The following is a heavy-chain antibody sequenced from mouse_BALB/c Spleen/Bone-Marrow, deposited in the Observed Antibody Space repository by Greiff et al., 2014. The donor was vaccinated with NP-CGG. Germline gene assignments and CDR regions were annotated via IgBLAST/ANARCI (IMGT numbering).Heavy chain of an antibody. Sequence: VQLKESGGDLVKPGGSLKLSCAASGFTFSSYGMSWVRQTPDKRLEWVATISRGGSYTYYPDSVKGRFTISRDNAKNTLYLQMSSLKSEDTAMYYCARQTYYDYDGYFDYWGQGTTLTVSS. V-gene: IGHV5-6*01. D-gene: IGHD2-4*01. J-gene: IGHJ2*01. CDR3: ARQTYYDYDGYFDY. CDR2: ISRGGSYT. CDR1: GFTFSSYG.